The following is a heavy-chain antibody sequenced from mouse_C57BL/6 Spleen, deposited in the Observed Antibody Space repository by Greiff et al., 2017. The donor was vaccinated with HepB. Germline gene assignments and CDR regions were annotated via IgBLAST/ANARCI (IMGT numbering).Heavy chain of an antibody. D-gene: IGHD4-1*01. CDR1: GYTFTSYW. V-gene: IGHV1-59*01. CDR2: IDPSDSYT. J-gene: IGHJ1*03. CDR3: ARGTGTWYFDV. Sequence: QVQLQQPGAELVRPGTSVKLSCKASGYTFTSYWMHWVKQRPGQGLEWIGVIDPSDSYTNYNQKFKGKATLTVDTSSSTAYMQLSSLTSEDSAVYYCARGTGTWYFDVWGTGTTVTVSS.